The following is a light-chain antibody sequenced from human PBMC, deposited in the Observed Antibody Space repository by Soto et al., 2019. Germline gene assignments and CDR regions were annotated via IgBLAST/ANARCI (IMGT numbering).Light chain of an antibody. CDR3: QQYNSYSQFT. CDR2: KAS. Sequence: DIQMTQSPSTLSASVGDRVTITCRASQSIKNWLAWYQQKPGEAPKLLIYKASTLESGFPSRLSGSGSGTEFTLTISCLQPDDVATYHCQQYNSYSQFTFGPGTKVDI. CDR1: QSIKNW. V-gene: IGKV1-5*03. J-gene: IGKJ3*01.